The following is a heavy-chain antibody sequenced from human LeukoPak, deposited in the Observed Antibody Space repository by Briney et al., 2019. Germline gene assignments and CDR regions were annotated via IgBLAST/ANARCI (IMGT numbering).Heavy chain of an antibody. CDR3: ARQETSSYNRSFDI. V-gene: IGHV3-7*01. CDR1: GLTFNSYW. J-gene: IGHJ3*02. CDR2: IKKDGSEK. Sequence: GGSLRLSCAASGLTFNSYWMSWVRQAPGKGLEWVSNIKKDGSEKYYVDSVKGRFTISRDNAKESLYLQMNSLRADDTAVYYCARQETSSYNRSFDIWGQGTMVTVSS. D-gene: IGHD1-26*01.